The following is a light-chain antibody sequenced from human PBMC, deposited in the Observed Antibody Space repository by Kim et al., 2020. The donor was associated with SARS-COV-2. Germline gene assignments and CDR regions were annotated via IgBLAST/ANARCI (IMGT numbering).Light chain of an antibody. V-gene: IGKV4-1*01. CDR3: QQYYAYPWT. J-gene: IGKJ1*01. CDR2: WAS. CDR1: QSVLYSPNNKNY. Sequence: DIVMTQSPDSLAVSLGERATINCKSSQSVLYSPNNKNYLSWFQQKPGQPPKLLVYWASTRESGVPDRFSGSGSGTDFTLTISSLQAEDVAVYYCQQYYAYPWTFGQGTKVDIK.